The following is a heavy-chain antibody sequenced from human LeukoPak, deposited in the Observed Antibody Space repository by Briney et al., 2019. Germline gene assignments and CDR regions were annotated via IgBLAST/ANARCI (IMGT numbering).Heavy chain of an antibody. CDR3: AREYSSGGED. J-gene: IGHJ4*02. V-gene: IGHV3-11*06. Sequence: SGGSLRLSCAASGFTFSDYYMSWIRQAPGKGLEWVSSISSSSSYIYYADSVKGRFTISRDNAKNSLYLQMNSLRAEDTAVYYCAREYSSGGEDWGQGTLVTVSS. CDR1: GFTFSDYY. D-gene: IGHD6-19*01. CDR2: ISSSSSYI.